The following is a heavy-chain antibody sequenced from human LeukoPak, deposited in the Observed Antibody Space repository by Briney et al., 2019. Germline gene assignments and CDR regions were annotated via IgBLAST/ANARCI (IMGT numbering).Heavy chain of an antibody. CDR1: GYTFTGYY. CDR2: IIPIFGTA. J-gene: IGHJ4*02. V-gene: IGHV1-2*02. D-gene: IGHD3-10*01. Sequence: GASVKVSCKASGYTFTGYYMHWVRQAPGQGLEWMGGIIPIFGTANYAQKFQGRVTMTRNTSISTAYMELSSLRSEDTAVYYCARDLAGYYGSGSGGGYWGQGTLVTVSS. CDR3: ARDLAGYYGSGSGGGY.